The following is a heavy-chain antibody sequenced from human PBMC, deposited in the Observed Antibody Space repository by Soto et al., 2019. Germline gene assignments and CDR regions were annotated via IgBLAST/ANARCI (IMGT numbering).Heavy chain of an antibody. CDR1: GFTFSSYA. D-gene: IGHD6-13*01. CDR3: AKGIAAAGYYYYYGMDV. CDR2: ISGSGGST. Sequence: GGSLRLSCAASGFTFSSYAMSWVRQAPGKGLEWVSAISGSGGSTYFADSVKGRFTISRDNSKNTLYLQMNSLRAEDAAVYYCAKGIAAAGYYYYYGMDVWGQGTTVTVSS. V-gene: IGHV3-23*01. J-gene: IGHJ6*02.